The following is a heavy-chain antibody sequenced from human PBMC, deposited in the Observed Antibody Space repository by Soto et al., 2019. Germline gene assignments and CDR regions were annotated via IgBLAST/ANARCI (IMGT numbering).Heavy chain of an antibody. CDR2: IWYDGSNQ. CDR1: GLTFNHDG. Sequence: QAQLVESAGGVVQPGGSLKLSCVAAGLTFNHDGMHWVRQAPGKGLEWVAIIWYDGSNQYYGDSVKGRFTISRDNSKNTLYLQMSNLRVAHTAIYYCAREQGYCGRGPCFLTREIENWCQGTLVAVSS. D-gene: IGHD2-15*01. V-gene: IGHV3-33*01. CDR3: AREQGYCGRGPCFLTREIEN. J-gene: IGHJ4*02.